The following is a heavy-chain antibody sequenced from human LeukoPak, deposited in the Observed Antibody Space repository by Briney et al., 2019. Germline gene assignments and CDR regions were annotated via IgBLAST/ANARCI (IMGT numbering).Heavy chain of an antibody. Sequence: ASVKVSCKASGDTFSSYAISWVRQAPGQGLEWMGGIIPIFGTSNYAQKFQGRVTITTDESTSTAYMELSSLRSEDTAVYYCARDLLHYDSSGYSWSNWFDPWGQGTLVTVSS. CDR3: ARDLLHYDSSGYSWSNWFDP. CDR2: IIPIFGTS. D-gene: IGHD3-22*01. J-gene: IGHJ5*02. CDR1: GDTFSSYA. V-gene: IGHV1-69*05.